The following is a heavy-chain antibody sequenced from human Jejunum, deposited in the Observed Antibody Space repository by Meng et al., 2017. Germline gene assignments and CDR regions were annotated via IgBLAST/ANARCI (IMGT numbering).Heavy chain of an antibody. J-gene: IGHJ6*02. CDR3: ARDRGQRMVDDGFAI. CDR2: ISPDEFT. CDR1: GDSMSHHS. V-gene: IGHV4-59*11. Sequence: SETLSLTCTVSGDSMSHHSWSWIRHLPGKGLEWIGYISPDEFTKYSPSLKSRVSMSVDTSKNQFSLKMSSVTAADTAVYYCARDRGQRMVDDGFAIWGQGTTVTVSS. D-gene: IGHD6-13*01.